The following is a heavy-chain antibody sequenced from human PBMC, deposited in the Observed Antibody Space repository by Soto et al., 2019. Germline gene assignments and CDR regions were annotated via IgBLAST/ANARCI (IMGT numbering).Heavy chain of an antibody. Sequence: ASVKVSCKASGYTFTRYYMHWVRQAPGQGLERMGEINPSGGSISYAQNFQGRVTMTRDTSTSTVYMELSSLRSDDTAVYYCGRDMNVLTAAAGRDYWGQGTLVTSP. V-gene: IGHV1-46*01. CDR3: GRDMNVLTAAAGRDY. CDR2: INPSGGSI. CDR1: GYTFTRYY. J-gene: IGHJ4*02. D-gene: IGHD6-13*01.